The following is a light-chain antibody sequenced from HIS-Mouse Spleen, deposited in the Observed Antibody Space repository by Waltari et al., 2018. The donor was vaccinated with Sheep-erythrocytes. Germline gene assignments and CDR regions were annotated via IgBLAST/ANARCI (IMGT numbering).Light chain of an antibody. CDR2: QDS. CDR3: QAWDSSTEV. V-gene: IGLV3-1*01. J-gene: IGLJ2*01. CDR1: KSGDKY. Sequence: SYELTQPPSVSVSPGQTASITCSGDKSGDKYACWYQQKPGQSPVLVIYQDSKRPSGIPERVSGSNSGNTATLTISGTQAMDEADYYCQAWDSSTEVFGGGTKLTVL.